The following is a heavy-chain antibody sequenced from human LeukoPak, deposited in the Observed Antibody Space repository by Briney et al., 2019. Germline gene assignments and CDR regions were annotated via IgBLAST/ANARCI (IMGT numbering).Heavy chain of an antibody. D-gene: IGHD2-21*02. J-gene: IGHJ4*02. Sequence: GGSLRLSCAASGFPFSGSGMHRVRQAPGKGLEWVAVVWYDGSHQYYADSVKGRFTISRDNSKNTVDLQMNSLRVEDTAVYFCAKDKDTPATAQPQRGYFESWGQGTLVTVSS. CDR3: AKDKDTPATAQPQRGYFES. V-gene: IGHV3-33*06. CDR2: VWYDGSHQ. CDR1: GFPFSGSG.